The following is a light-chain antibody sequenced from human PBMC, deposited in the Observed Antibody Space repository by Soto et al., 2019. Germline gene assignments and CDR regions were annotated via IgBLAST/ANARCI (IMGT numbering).Light chain of an antibody. V-gene: IGKV3-20*01. Sequence: EIVLTQSPGTLSLSPGERATLSCRASQTVRNNYLAWYQQKPGQAPRFLIYDASSRDTGLPDRFSGSGSGTDFTLTISRLEPEDFAVYYCQQYSRSPLTFGGGTKVEIK. CDR2: DAS. CDR1: QTVRNNY. CDR3: QQYSRSPLT. J-gene: IGKJ4*01.